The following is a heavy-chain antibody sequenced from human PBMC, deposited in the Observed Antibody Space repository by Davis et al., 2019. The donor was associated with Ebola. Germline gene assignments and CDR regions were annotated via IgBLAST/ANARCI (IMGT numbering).Heavy chain of an antibody. CDR3: ASGLLDWFDP. Sequence: MPSETLSLTCTVSGGSISSSSYYWGWIRQPPGKGLEWLGSIYYSGSTYYNPSLKSRVTISVDTSKNQFSLKLSSVTAADTAVYYCASGLLDWFDPWGQGTLVTVSS. CDR1: GGSISSSSYY. J-gene: IGHJ5*02. V-gene: IGHV4-39*01. D-gene: IGHD1-26*01. CDR2: IYYSGST.